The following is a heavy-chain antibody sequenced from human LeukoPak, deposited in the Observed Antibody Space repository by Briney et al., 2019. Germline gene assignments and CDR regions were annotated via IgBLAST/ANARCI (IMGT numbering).Heavy chain of an antibody. CDR2: IYPGDSDT. J-gene: IGHJ5*02. V-gene: IGHV5-51*01. CDR3: ARLAYSGSLIGRFDP. Sequence: GESLKISCKGSGYSFTSYWIGWVRQMPGKGLEWMGIIYPGDSDTRYSPSFQGQVTISADKSISTAYLQWSSLKASDTAMYYCARLAYSGSLIGRFDPWGQGTLVTVSS. CDR1: GYSFTSYW. D-gene: IGHD1-26*01.